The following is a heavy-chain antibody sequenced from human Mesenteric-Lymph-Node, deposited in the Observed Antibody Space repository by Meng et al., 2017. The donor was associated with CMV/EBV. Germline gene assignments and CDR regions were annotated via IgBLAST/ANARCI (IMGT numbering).Heavy chain of an antibody. CDR2: IYYSGRT. CDR3: ARGGDPRDYYYGMDV. CDR1: GGSLSSYF. J-gene: IGHJ6*02. V-gene: IGHV4-59*01. Sequence: SETLSLTCTVSGGSLSSYFWSWIRQPPGKGLEWIGYIYYSGRTNYNPSLKSRVTISVDTSKNQFSLKLSSVTAADTAVYYCARGGDPRDYYYGMDVWGQGTTVTVSS. D-gene: IGHD7-27*01.